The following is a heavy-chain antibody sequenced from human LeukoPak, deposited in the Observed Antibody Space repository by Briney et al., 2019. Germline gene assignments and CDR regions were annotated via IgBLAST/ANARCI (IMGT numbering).Heavy chain of an antibody. CDR2: IYSGGST. J-gene: IGHJ4*02. CDR3: ASAETISSCYGLDY. Sequence: GGSLRLSCAASGFTDSSNYMSWVRQAPGKGLEWVSVIYSGGSTYYADSVKGRFTISRDNSKNTLYLQMNSLRAEDTAVYYCASAETISSCYGLDYWGQGTLVTVSS. V-gene: IGHV3-66*01. D-gene: IGHD6-13*01. CDR1: GFTDSSNY.